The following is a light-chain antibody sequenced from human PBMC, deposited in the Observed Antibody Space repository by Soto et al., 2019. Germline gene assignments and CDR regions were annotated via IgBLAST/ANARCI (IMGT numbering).Light chain of an antibody. V-gene: IGKV1-9*01. CDR3: QQLNSYPYT. CDR2: AAS. J-gene: IGKJ2*01. Sequence: DTQLTQSPPFLSASVGDRVTITCRASQDISNYLAWYQQKPGKAPKLLIYAASTLQSGVPSRFSCSGSGTEFTLTISSLQPEDFATYYCQQLNSYPYTFGQGTKLEIK. CDR1: QDISNY.